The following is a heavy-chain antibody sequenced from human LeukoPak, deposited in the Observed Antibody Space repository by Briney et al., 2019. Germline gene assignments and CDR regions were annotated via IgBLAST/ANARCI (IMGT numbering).Heavy chain of an antibody. CDR1: GGSISSSSYY. D-gene: IGHD3-3*01. V-gene: IGHV4-39*01. J-gene: IGHJ4*02. CDR3: ARLGGRYDFWSALGD. Sequence: PSETLSLTCTVSGGSISSSSYYWGWIRQPPGKGLEWIGSIYYSGSTYYNPSLKSRVTISVDTSKNQFSLKLSSVTAADTAVYYCARLGGRYDFWSALGDWGQGTLVTVSS. CDR2: IYYSGST.